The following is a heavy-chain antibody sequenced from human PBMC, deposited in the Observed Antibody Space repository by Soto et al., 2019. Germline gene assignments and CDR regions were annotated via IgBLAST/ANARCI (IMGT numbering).Heavy chain of an antibody. D-gene: IGHD7-27*01. V-gene: IGHV4-34*01. Sequence: QVQLQQWGAGLLKPSETLSLTCAVYGGSFSGYYCSWIRQPPGKGLEWIGEINNSGSTNYNPSLKSRVTISVDTSKNQFSLKLSSVTAADTAVYYCARGWGRIFDYWGQGTLVTVSS. CDR2: INNSGST. J-gene: IGHJ4*02. CDR1: GGSFSGYY. CDR3: ARGWGRIFDY.